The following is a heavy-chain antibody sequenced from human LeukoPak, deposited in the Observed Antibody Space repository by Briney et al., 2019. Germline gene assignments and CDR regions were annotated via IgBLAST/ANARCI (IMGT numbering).Heavy chain of an antibody. CDR1: GFTFSSYW. J-gene: IGHJ5*02. V-gene: IGHV3-74*01. Sequence: GGSLRLSCAASGFTFSSYWMHWVRQAPGKGLVWVSRINSDGSSTSYADSVKGRFTISRDNAKNTLYLQMNSLRAEDTAVYYCASSYYYGSGSFPPWGQGTLVTVSS. D-gene: IGHD3-10*01. CDR3: ASSYYYGSGSFPP. CDR2: INSDGSST.